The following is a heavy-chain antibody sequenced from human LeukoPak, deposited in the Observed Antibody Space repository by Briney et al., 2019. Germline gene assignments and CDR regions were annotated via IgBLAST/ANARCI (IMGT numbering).Heavy chain of an antibody. CDR1: GYSFTSYW. CDR2: IYPGDSDT. V-gene: IGHV5-51*01. CDR3: ARHPSFNWNDLPDY. D-gene: IGHD1-20*01. Sequence: GESLKISCKGSGYSFTSYWIGWVRQMPGKGLEWMGIIYPGDSDTRYSPSFQGQDTISADKSISTAYLQWSSLKASGTAMYYCARHPSFNWNDLPDYWGQGTLVTVSS. J-gene: IGHJ4*02.